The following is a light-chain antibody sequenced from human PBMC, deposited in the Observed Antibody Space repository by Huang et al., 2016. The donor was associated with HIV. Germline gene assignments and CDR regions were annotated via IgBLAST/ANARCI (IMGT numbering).Light chain of an antibody. CDR1: QGLSNS. CDR2: AAS. CDR3: QQYYSTPPIT. J-gene: IGKJ5*01. Sequence: DIQLTQSPSSLSASVGDRVTITCRASQGLSNSLAWYQQKPGKAPKRLLYAASRLKSGVPSRFSGSGSGTDYTLTISSLQPEDFATYYCQQYYSTPPITFGRGTRLEIK. V-gene: IGKV1-NL1*01.